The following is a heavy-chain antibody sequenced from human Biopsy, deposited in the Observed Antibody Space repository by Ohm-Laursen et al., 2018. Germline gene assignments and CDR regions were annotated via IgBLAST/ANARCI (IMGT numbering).Heavy chain of an antibody. V-gene: IGHV4-59*01. D-gene: IGHD3-10*01. Sequence: SETLSLTCTVSGGSISSYYWNWIRQPPGKGLEWIGYIYYSGTTDYSPSLKSRVTISIDKSKNQFSLKLSSVTAEYTAVYYCARDVAVNVIRGMYYWGQGALVTVSS. CDR1: GGSISSYY. J-gene: IGHJ4*02. CDR2: IYYSGTT. CDR3: ARDVAVNVIRGMYY.